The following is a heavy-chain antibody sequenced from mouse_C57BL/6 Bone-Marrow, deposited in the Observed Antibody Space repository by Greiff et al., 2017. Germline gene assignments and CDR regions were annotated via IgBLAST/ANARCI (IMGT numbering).Heavy chain of an antibody. CDR1: GFSLTSYG. J-gene: IGHJ4*01. CDR2: IWSGGST. V-gene: IGHV2-2*01. D-gene: IGHD2-2*01. CDR3: ARKKDWFYAMDY. Sequence: VKLMESGPGLVQPSQSLSITCTVSGFSLTSYGVHWVRQSPGKGLEWLGVIWSGGSTDYNAAFITRLSISKDNSKSQVFFKMNSLQADDTAIYYCARKKDWFYAMDYWGQGTSVTVSS.